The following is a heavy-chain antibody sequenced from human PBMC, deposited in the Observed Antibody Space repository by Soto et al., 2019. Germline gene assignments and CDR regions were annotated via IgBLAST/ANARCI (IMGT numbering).Heavy chain of an antibody. J-gene: IGHJ4*02. V-gene: IGHV1-18*01. D-gene: IGHD4-17*01. CDR3: ARGRYGDY. CDR2: ISAHNGNT. CDR1: GYIFTSYG. Sequence: QAHLVQSGPEVKKPGASVKVSRKGSGYIFTSYGIAWVRQAPGQGLEWMGWISAHNGNTEYAQKFQGRVTVTRDTSTRTAYLELRSLRSDDTALYYCARGRYGDYWGQGALVTVSS.